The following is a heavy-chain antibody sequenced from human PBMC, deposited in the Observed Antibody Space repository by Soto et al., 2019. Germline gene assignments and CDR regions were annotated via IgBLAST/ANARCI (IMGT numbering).Heavy chain of an antibody. V-gene: IGHV3-30-3*01. CDR1: GFTFSSYA. CDR3: ARAGCDGGSCYTLVGLRYGMDV. CDR2: ISYDGSNK. Sequence: QVQLVESGGGVVQPGRSLRLSCAASGFTFSSYAMHWVRQAPGKGLEWVAVISYDGSNKYYADSVKGRFTISRDNSKNTLYLQKNRLRAEDTAVYYCARAGCDGGSCYTLVGLRYGMDVWGQGTTVTVSS. D-gene: IGHD2-15*01. J-gene: IGHJ6*02.